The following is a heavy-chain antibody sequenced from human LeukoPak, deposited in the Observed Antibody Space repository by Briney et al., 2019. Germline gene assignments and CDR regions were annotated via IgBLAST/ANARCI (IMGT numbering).Heavy chain of an antibody. CDR1: GGSVSSGSYY. Sequence: SETLSLTCTVSGGSVSSGSYYWSWIRQPPGKGLEWFGYIYYSGSTNYNPSLKSRVTISVDTSKNQFSLKLSSVTAADTAVYYCARSAAAGYYYGMDVWGKGTTVTVSS. J-gene: IGHJ6*04. CDR3: ARSAAAGYYYGMDV. D-gene: IGHD6-13*01. CDR2: IYYSGST. V-gene: IGHV4-61*01.